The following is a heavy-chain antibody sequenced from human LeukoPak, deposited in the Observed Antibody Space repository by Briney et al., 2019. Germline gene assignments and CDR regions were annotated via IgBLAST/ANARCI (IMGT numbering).Heavy chain of an antibody. V-gene: IGHV4-39*01. CDR1: GDSISNSNLY. J-gene: IGHJ4*02. Sequence: PSETLSLTCIVSGDSISNSNLYWGWIRQPPGKGLEWIGSIYYSGNTYYNASLKSRVSISVDTSENQFSLRLTSVTAADTAVYYCARQTGSGLFILPGGQGKLVTVSS. CDR2: IYYSGNT. D-gene: IGHD3-10*01. CDR3: ARQTGSGLFILP.